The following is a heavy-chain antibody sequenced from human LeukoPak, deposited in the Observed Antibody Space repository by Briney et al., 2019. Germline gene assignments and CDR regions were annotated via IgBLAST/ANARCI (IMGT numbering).Heavy chain of an antibody. J-gene: IGHJ4*02. CDR3: TRDVIRGTNLGY. CDR1: GFSVSRNY. V-gene: IGHV3-66*02. D-gene: IGHD3-10*01. CDR2: ISSGGRT. Sequence: GGSLRLSCAASGFSVSRNYMTWVRQAPGKGLEWVSVISSGGRTDYADSVKGRFTISRDSFKNTLYLQMNSLRGEDTAVYYCTRDVIRGTNLGYWGQGTLVTVSS.